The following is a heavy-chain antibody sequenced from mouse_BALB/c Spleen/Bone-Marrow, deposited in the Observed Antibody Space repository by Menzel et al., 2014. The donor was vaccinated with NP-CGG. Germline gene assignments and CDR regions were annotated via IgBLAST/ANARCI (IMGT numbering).Heavy chain of an antibody. J-gene: IGHJ2*01. V-gene: IGHV1-69*01. Sequence: QVQLQQSGAELVMPGASVKMSCKASGYTFTDYWMHWVKQRPGQGLEWIGAIDTSDTYTNYNQKFKGKATLTVDESSSTAYMQLSGLTSEDSAVYFCTRGWDGYYFDYWGQGTPLTVSS. CDR2: IDTSDTYT. CDR1: GYTFTDYW. CDR3: TRGWDGYYFDY. D-gene: IGHD4-1*01.